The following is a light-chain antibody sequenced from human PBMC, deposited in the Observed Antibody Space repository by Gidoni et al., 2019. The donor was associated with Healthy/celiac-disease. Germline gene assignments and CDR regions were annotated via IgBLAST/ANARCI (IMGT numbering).Light chain of an antibody. J-gene: IGLJ2*01. CDR1: NNDVGGYNY. Sequence: QSALTPPASFSGCPCNSITIPCTGTNNDVGGYNYVSWYQLHPAKAPKLMIYEVSNRPSGVSNRFSGSKSGNTASLTISGLQAEDEADYYCSSYTSSSTLVVFGGGTKLTVL. V-gene: IGLV2-14*01. CDR2: EVS. CDR3: SSYTSSSTLVV.